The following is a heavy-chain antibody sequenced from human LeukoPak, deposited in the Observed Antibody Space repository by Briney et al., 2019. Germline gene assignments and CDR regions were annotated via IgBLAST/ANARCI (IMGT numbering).Heavy chain of an antibody. D-gene: IGHD6-6*01. J-gene: IGHJ4*02. CDR3: ARDTRAAARRAIEY. CDR1: GDSISSSNW. V-gene: IGHV4-4*02. CDR2: IYHSGST. Sequence: SSETLSLTCTVSGDSISSSNWWTWVRQPSVKGLEWIGEIYHSGSTNYNPSLKSRVTISVDKSKNQFSLKLSSVTAADTAVYYCARDTRAAARRAIEYWGQGALVTVSS.